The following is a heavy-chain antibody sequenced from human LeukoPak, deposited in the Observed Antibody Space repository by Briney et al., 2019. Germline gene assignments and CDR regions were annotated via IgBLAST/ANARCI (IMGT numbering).Heavy chain of an antibody. CDR3: AREGCSGGSCHNWFDP. CDR1: GYTFTGYY. J-gene: IGHJ5*02. CDR2: INPNSGGT. V-gene: IGHV1-2*02. D-gene: IGHD2-15*01. Sequence: ASVKVSCKASGYTFTGYYMHWVRQAPGQGLEWMGWINPNSGGTNYAQKFQGRVTMTRDTSISTAYMELSRLRSDDTAVYYCAREGCSGGSCHNWFDPWGQGTLVTVSS.